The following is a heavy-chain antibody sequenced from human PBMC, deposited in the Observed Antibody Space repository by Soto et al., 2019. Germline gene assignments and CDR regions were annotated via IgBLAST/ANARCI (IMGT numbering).Heavy chain of an antibody. Sequence: GGSLRLSCAASGFTFSSYWMHWVRQAPGKGLVWVSRINSDGSSTSYADSVKGRFTISRDNAKNTLYLQMNSLRAEDTAVYYCARAGCSSTSCYNYYYYYMDVWGKGTTVTVSS. CDR2: INSDGSST. J-gene: IGHJ6*03. D-gene: IGHD2-2*02. V-gene: IGHV3-74*01. CDR3: ARAGCSSTSCYNYYYYYMDV. CDR1: GFTFSSYW.